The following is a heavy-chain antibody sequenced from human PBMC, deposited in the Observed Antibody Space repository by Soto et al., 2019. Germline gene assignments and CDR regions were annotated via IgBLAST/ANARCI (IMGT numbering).Heavy chain of an antibody. Sequence: QVQLVQSGAEVKKPGSSVKVSCKASGGTFSSYTISWVRQAPGQGLEWMGRIIPILGIANYAQKFQGRVTITADKSTSTAYMELSSLRSEDTAVYYCARVGPYCSSTSCTTPLWGQGTLVTVSS. J-gene: IGHJ4*02. V-gene: IGHV1-69*02. CDR1: GGTFSSYT. CDR3: ARVGPYCSSTSCTTPL. CDR2: IIPILGIA. D-gene: IGHD2-2*01.